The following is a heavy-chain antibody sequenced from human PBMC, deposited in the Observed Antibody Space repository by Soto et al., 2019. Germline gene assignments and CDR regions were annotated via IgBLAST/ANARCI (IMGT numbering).Heavy chain of an antibody. J-gene: IGHJ6*02. D-gene: IGHD6-19*01. CDR1: GFTFSSYA. CDR3: AREYSSGWTYYYDYGMDV. Sequence: QVQLVESGGGVVQPGRSLRLSCAASGFTFSSYAMHWVRQAPGKGLEWVAVISYDGSNKYYADSVKGRFTISRDNSKNTRYLQRNSLRAEDTAVYYCAREYSSGWTYYYDYGMDVWCQGATVTVSS. CDR2: ISYDGSNK. V-gene: IGHV3-30-3*01.